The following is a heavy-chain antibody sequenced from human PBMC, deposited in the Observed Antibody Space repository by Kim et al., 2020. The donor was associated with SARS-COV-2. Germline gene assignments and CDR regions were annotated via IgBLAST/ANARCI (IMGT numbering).Heavy chain of an antibody. CDR3: ARGSSSSSSPGDY. Sequence: ASVKVSCKASGYTFTGYYMHWVRQAPGQGLEWMGWINPNSGGTNYAQKFQGRVTMTRDTSISTAYMELSRLRSDDTAVYYCARGSSSSSSPGDYWGQGTLVTVSS. CDR1: GYTFTGYY. CDR2: INPNSGGT. J-gene: IGHJ4*02. D-gene: IGHD6-6*01. V-gene: IGHV1-2*02.